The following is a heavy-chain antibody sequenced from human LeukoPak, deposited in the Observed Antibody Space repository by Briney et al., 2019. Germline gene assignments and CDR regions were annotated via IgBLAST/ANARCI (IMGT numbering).Heavy chain of an antibody. CDR1: GDSISYYY. J-gene: IGHJ4*02. Sequence: PSETLSLTCSVSGDSISYYYWNWIRQPPGKGLEWIGYIYYSGSTNYNPSLKSRLTISLDTSKNQFSLKLSSVTAADTAVYYCARVPPKEQWLVFDYWGQGTLVTVSS. CDR2: IYYSGST. V-gene: IGHV4-59*01. D-gene: IGHD6-19*01. CDR3: ARVPPKEQWLVFDY.